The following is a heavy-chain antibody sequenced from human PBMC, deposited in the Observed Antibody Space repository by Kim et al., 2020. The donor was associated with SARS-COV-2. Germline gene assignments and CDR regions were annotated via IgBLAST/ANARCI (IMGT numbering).Heavy chain of an antibody. V-gene: IGHV3-74*01. J-gene: IGHJ4*02. CDR1: GFTFSTYW. CDR2: INSDGGTT. CDR3: ASRRYTGTYYYFDY. D-gene: IGHD1-26*01. Sequence: GGSLRLSCAASGFTFSTYWMHWVRQAPGKGLVWVSRINSDGGTTSYADSVKCRFTISRDNAKRTLYLQMNSLRAEDTAVYYCASRRYTGTYYYFDYWGQGTLVTVSS.